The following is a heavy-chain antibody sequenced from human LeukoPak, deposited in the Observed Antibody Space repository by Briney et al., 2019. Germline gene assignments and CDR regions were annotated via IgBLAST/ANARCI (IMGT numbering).Heavy chain of an antibody. CDR1: GFPFSGYW. CDR3: SRSLDY. CDR2: INQDGSTQ. J-gene: IGHJ4*02. Sequence: PGGSLRLSCAASGFPFSGYWMDWVRQARGKGMEWVANINQDGSTQYYAASVKGRFTISRDNAKSSLYLQMNILRAEDTAVYYCSRSLDYLGQGALVTVSS. V-gene: IGHV3-7*01.